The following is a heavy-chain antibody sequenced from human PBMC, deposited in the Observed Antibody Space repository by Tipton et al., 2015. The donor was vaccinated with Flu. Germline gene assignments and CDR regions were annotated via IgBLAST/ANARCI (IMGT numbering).Heavy chain of an antibody. CDR1: GYPISRGYY. CDR3: ATDYYGSGSYYDIDY. J-gene: IGHJ4*02. CDR2: IFHGGSP. D-gene: IGHD3-10*01. V-gene: IGHV4-38-2*02. Sequence: PGLVKPSETLSLTCNVSGYPISRGYYWGWIRQPPGKGLEWIGSIFHGGSPDYNPSLKSRVTISVDTSTNRVSLRLGSVTAADTAVYYCATDYYGSGSYYDIDYWGQGTLVTVSS.